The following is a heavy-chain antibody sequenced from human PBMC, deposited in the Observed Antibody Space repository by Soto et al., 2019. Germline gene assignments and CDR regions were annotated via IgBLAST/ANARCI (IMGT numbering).Heavy chain of an antibody. CDR1: GFTFSSYA. CDR3: AKWGEYCSGGSCYIVLPTN. J-gene: IGHJ4*02. V-gene: IGHV3-23*01. CDR2: ISGSGGST. Sequence: GGSLRLSCAASGFTFSSYAMSWVRQAPGKGLEWVSAISGSGGSTYYADSVKGRFTISRDNSKNTLYLQMNSLRAEDTAVYYCAKWGEYCSGGSCYIVLPTNWGQGTLVTVSS. D-gene: IGHD2-15*01.